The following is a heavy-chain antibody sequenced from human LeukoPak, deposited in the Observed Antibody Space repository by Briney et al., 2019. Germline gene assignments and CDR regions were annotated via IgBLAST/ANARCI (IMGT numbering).Heavy chain of an antibody. CDR2: IIPIFGTA. Sequence: RASVKVSCKASGGTFSSYAISWVRQAPGQGLEWMGGIIPIFGTANYAQKFQGRVTITADESTSTAYMELSSLRSEDTAVYYCARSFGESFGEFPESHYWDQGTLVTVSS. D-gene: IGHD3-10*01. CDR3: ARSFGESFGEFPESHY. J-gene: IGHJ4*02. V-gene: IGHV1-69*13. CDR1: GGTFSSYA.